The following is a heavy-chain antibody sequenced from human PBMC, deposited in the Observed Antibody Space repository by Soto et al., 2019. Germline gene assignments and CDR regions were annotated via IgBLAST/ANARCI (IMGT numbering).Heavy chain of an antibody. CDR3: ARSLYSSGPCAW. CDR1: GFTFGSYW. V-gene: IGHV3-74*01. J-gene: IGHJ4*02. D-gene: IGHD6-19*01. CDR2: INSDGSST. Sequence: GGSLRLSCAASGFTFGSYWMHWVRQAPGKGLVWVSRINSDGSSTSYADSVKGRFTISRDNAKNTLYLQMNSLRAEDTAVYYCARSLYSSGPCAWWGQGTLVTVSS.